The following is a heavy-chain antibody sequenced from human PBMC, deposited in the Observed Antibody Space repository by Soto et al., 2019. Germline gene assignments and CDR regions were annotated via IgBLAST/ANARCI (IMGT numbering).Heavy chain of an antibody. Sequence: SLTCSVSGDSISNSRFYWAWIRQPPGEGLEWIGSIYHTGNAYYNPSLKSRVTISVDTSKNQFSLKLTSVTAADAALYYCARDFFDSSDYTTNWFDPSGQGTLVTVSS. CDR2: IYHTGNA. CDR1: GDSISNSRFY. V-gene: IGHV4-39*01. D-gene: IGHD3-22*01. J-gene: IGHJ5*02. CDR3: ARDFFDSSDYTTNWFDP.